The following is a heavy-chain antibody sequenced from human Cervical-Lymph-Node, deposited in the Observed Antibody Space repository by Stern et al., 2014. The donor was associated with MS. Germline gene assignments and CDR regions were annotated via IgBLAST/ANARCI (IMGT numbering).Heavy chain of an antibody. J-gene: IGHJ4*02. V-gene: IGHV2-26*01. CDR1: GFSLSNARMG. Sequence: QVTLRESGPVLVKPTETLTLTCTVSGFSLSNARMGVSWIRQPPGKALEWLGHIFSNDEKSYSTSLKSRLTISKDTSKSQVVLTMTNMDPVDTATYYCARIRGSYWSATAIDYWGQGTLVTVSS. D-gene: IGHD1-26*01. CDR2: IFSNDEK. CDR3: ARIRGSYWSATAIDY.